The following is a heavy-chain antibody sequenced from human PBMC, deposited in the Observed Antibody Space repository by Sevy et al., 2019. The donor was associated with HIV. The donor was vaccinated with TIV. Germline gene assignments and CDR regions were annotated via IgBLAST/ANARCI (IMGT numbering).Heavy chain of an antibody. J-gene: IGHJ3*02. D-gene: IGHD3-22*01. CDR3: TRRNDYYDSSGYYYECAFDI. CDR1: GGTFSSYA. Sequence: ASVKVSCKASGGTFSSYAISWVRQAPGQGLEWMGGIIPIFGTANYAQKFQGRVTITADESTSTAYMELSSLRSEDTAMYYGTRRNDYYDSSGYYYECAFDIWGQGTMVTVSS. CDR2: IIPIFGTA. V-gene: IGHV1-69*13.